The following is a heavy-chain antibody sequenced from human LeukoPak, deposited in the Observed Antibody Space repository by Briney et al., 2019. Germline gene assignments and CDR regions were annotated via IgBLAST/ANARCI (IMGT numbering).Heavy chain of an antibody. Sequence: GRSLRLSCAASGFTFSSYGMHWVRQAPGKGLEWVAVISYDGSKFYYADSVKGRSTISRDNSKNTLDLQMNSLRPEDTAVYYCAKDEYSISSQLDVWGQGTTVTVPS. J-gene: IGHJ6*02. V-gene: IGHV3-30*18. D-gene: IGHD6-6*01. CDR3: AKDEYSISSQLDV. CDR2: ISYDGSKF. CDR1: GFTFSSYG.